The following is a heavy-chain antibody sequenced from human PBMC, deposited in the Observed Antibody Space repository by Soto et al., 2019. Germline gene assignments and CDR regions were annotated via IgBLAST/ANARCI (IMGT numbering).Heavy chain of an antibody. J-gene: IGHJ4*02. D-gene: IGHD6-13*01. CDR3: ARGPEQQLVPGPVDY. Sequence: GASVKVSCKASGHTFTSYAMHWVRQAPGQRLEWMGWINAGNGNTKYSQKFQGRVTITRDTSASTAYMELSSLRSEDTAVYYCARGPEQQLVPGPVDYWGQGTLVTVSS. V-gene: IGHV1-3*01. CDR2: INAGNGNT. CDR1: GHTFTSYA.